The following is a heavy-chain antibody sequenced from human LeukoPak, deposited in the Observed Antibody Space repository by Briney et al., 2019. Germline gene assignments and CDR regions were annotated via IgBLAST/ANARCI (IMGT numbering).Heavy chain of an antibody. Sequence: GASVKVSCTASGYTFTSYDINWVRQAPGQGLEWMGLMNPNSGHTGYAQKFQGRVTMTRNTSISTAYMELSSLRSEDTAVYYCARGIYDSGSYYGHYWGQGALVTVSS. V-gene: IGHV1-8*01. CDR3: ARGIYDSGSYYGHY. J-gene: IGHJ4*02. D-gene: IGHD3-10*01. CDR1: GYTFTSYD. CDR2: MNPNSGHT.